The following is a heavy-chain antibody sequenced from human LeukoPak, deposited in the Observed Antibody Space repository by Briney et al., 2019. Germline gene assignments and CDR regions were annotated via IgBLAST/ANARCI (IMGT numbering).Heavy chain of an antibody. CDR2: IDPSDSYT. J-gene: IGHJ5*02. CDR3: ARHPRLAWGFDP. V-gene: IGHV5-10-1*01. CDR1: GYSFTTYW. D-gene: IGHD7-27*01. Sequence: GESLRISCKGSGYSFTTYWISWVRQMPGTGLGQMPGKGLEWMGRIDPSDSYTNYSPSFEGHVTISADKSISTAYLQWSSLKASDTAMYYCARHPRLAWGFDPWGQGTLVTVSS.